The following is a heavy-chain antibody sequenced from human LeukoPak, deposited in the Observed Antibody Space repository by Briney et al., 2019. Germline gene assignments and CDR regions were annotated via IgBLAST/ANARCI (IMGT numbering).Heavy chain of an antibody. D-gene: IGHD5-24*01. J-gene: IGHJ5*02. CDR3: AKEGGLQSLPYTWFDP. Sequence: GGSLRLSCAASGFTFSSYWMSWVRQAPGKGLEWVANIKQDGSEKYYVDSVKGRFTISRDNAKNSLYLLMTSLRAEDTALYYCAKEGGLQSLPYTWFDPWGQGTLVTVSS. CDR2: IKQDGSEK. CDR1: GFTFSSYW. V-gene: IGHV3-7*03.